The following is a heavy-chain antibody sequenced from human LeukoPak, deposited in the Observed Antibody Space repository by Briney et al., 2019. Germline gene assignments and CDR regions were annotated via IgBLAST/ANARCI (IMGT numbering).Heavy chain of an antibody. Sequence: GASVKVSCKVSGYTLTELSMHWVRQAPGKGLEWMGRTIPILGVANYAQKFQGRVTITADQSTNTAYMELSSLRSEDTAVYYCASGYYYPFDYWGQGTLVTVSS. J-gene: IGHJ4*02. V-gene: IGHV1-24*01. CDR2: TIPILGVA. D-gene: IGHD3-22*01. CDR3: ASGYYYPFDY. CDR1: GYTLTELS.